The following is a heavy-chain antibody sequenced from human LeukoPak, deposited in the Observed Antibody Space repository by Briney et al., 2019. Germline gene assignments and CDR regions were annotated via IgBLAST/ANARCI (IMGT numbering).Heavy chain of an antibody. J-gene: IGHJ4*02. CDR2: IYHSGST. D-gene: IGHD3-22*01. CDR3: ARASDSSGYYLFDS. CDR1: GGSISSGSYY. V-gene: IGHV4-39*07. Sequence: SETLSLTCTVSGGSISSGSYYWSWVRQPPGKGLEWIGEIYHSGSTNYNASIKSRVTISVDTSKNQFSLKLSSVTAADTAVYYCARASDSSGYYLFDSWGQGTLVTVSS.